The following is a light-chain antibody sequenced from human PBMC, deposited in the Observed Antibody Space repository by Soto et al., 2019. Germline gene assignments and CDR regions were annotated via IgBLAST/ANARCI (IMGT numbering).Light chain of an antibody. CDR3: CSYAGRYTYV. Sequence: QSVLTHPRSVSESPGQSVTISCTGASSDVGGYNYVSWYQQHPGKAPKLMIYDVSKRPSGVPDRFSGSKSGNTASLTISGLQTEDDADYYCCSYAGRYTYVFGTGTKVTVL. CDR2: DVS. CDR1: SSDVGGYNY. V-gene: IGLV2-11*01. J-gene: IGLJ1*01.